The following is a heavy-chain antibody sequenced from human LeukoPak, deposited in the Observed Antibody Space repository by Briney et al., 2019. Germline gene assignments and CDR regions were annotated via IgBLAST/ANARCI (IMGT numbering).Heavy chain of an antibody. D-gene: IGHD6-19*01. CDR3: ASEALSVAGYNY. CDR2: IYYSGST. V-gene: IGHV4-39*07. Sequence: SETLSLTCTVSGGSISSSSYYWGWIRQPPGKGLEWIGSIYYSGSTYYNPSLKSRVTISVDTSKNQFSLKLSSVTAADTAVYYCASEALSVAGYNYWGQGTLVTVSS. CDR1: GGSISSSSYY. J-gene: IGHJ4*02.